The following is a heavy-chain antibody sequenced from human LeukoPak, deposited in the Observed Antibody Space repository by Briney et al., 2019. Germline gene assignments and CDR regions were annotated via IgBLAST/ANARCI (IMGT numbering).Heavy chain of an antibody. CDR2: INPHSGGT. V-gene: IGHV1-2*02. J-gene: IGHJ4*02. D-gene: IGHD3-16*01. Sequence: ASVKVSCKASGYTFTDYYVNWVRQAPGQGLEWMGWINPHSGGTSYAQKFQGRVTMTRDTTISTAYMVRSRLRFADSAVYYCARYSALGGGVDYWGQGTLVTVSS. CDR3: ARYSALGGGVDY. CDR1: GYTFTDYY.